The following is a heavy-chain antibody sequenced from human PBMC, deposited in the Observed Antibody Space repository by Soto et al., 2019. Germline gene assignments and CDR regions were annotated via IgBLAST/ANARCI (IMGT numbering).Heavy chain of an antibody. D-gene: IGHD2-2*01. CDR3: ARDSTSYCSSTSCYGHNWFDP. CDR2: ISAYNGNT. Sequence: QVQLVQSGAEVKKPGASVKVSCKASGYTFTSYGISWVRQAPGQGLEWMGWISAYNGNTNYAQKLQGRVTMTSDTSTSTAYMELRSLRSDETAVYYCARDSTSYCSSTSCYGHNWFDPWGQGTLVTVSS. CDR1: GYTFTSYG. V-gene: IGHV1-18*01. J-gene: IGHJ5*02.